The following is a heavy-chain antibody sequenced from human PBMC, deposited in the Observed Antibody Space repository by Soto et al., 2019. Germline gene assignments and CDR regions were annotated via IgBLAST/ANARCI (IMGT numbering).Heavy chain of an antibody. CDR2: IWYDGSNK. V-gene: IGHV3-33*01. J-gene: IGHJ4*02. CDR1: GFTFSSYG. CDR3: ARDTYYYDSSGYPPPFDY. D-gene: IGHD3-22*01. Sequence: GGSLRLSCAASGFTFSSYGMHWVRQAPGKGLEWVAVIWYDGSNKYYADSVKGRFTISRDNSKNTLYLQMNSLRAEDTAVYYCARDTYYYDSSGYPPPFDYWGQGTRVTLSS.